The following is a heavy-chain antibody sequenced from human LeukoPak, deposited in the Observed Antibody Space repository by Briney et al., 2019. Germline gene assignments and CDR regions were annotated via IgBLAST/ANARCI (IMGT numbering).Heavy chain of an antibody. V-gene: IGHV3-21*01. D-gene: IGHD6-19*01. CDR3: AREGGGSSGWPDYYYYGMDV. CDR1: GFTFSSYS. CDR2: ISSSSSYI. J-gene: IGHJ6*02. Sequence: GGSLRLSCAASGFTFSSYSMNWVRQAPGKGLEWVPSISSSSSYIYYADSVKGRFTISRDNAKNSLYLQMNSLRAEDTAVYYCAREGGGSSGWPDYYYYGMDVWGQGTTVTVSS.